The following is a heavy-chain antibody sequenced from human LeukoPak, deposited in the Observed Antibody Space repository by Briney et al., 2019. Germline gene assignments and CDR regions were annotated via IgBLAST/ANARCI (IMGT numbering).Heavy chain of an antibody. Sequence: ASVKVSCKVSGYTLTKLSMHWVRLTTGEGLQWMGGFDPEDGETTYAQRFRGRLTMTEDTSADTAYMELSSLRSEDTAVYYCAASRRDGYNDWEDYWGQGTLVTVSS. CDR3: AASRRDGYNDWEDY. CDR2: FDPEDGET. D-gene: IGHD5-24*01. CDR1: GYTLTKLS. J-gene: IGHJ4*02. V-gene: IGHV1-24*01.